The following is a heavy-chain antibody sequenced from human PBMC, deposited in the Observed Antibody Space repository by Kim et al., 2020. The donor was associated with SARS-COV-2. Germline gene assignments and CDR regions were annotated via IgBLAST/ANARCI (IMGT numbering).Heavy chain of an antibody. CDR2: IYYSGST. Sequence: SETLSLTCTVSGGSISSSSYYWGWIRQPPGKGLEWIGSIYYSGSTYYKPSLKSRVTISVDTSKNQFSLKLSSVTAADTAVYYCARQVVPAAIGGGGHMDVWGKGTTVTVSS. D-gene: IGHD2-2*02. CDR3: ARQVVPAAIGGGGHMDV. CDR1: GGSISSSSYY. V-gene: IGHV4-39*01. J-gene: IGHJ6*03.